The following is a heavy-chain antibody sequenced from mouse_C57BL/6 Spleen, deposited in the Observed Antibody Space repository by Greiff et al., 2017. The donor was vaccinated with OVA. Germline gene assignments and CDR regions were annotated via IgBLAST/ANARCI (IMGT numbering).Heavy chain of an antibody. CDR1: GFTFTDYY. CDR3: TRDYGLFDY. Sequence: EVMLVESGGGLVQPGGSLSLSCAASGFTFTDYYMSWVRQPPGKALEWFGFIRNKANGYTTEYSASVKGRFTISRDNSQSILYLQMNALGAEARATYYGTRDYGLFDYWGQGTTLTVSS. J-gene: IGHJ2*01. CDR2: IRNKANGYTT. D-gene: IGHD1-1*02. V-gene: IGHV7-3*01.